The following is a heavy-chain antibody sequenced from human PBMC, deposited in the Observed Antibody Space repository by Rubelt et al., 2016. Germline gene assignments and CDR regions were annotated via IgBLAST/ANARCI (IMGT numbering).Heavy chain of an antibody. CDR3: AREYSSLDY. CDR1: GFTFTSYA. D-gene: IGHD6-13*01. CDR2: ISYDGSDK. V-gene: IGHV3-30*14. Sequence: QVQLVESGGGVVQPGRSLRLSCAASGFTFTSYAMHWVRQAPGMGLEWVAVISYDGSDKYYADSVKGRFTISRDNSKNRLYLQLMSLRAEDTAVYYWAREYSSLDYWGQGTWSPSPQ. J-gene: IGHJ4*02.